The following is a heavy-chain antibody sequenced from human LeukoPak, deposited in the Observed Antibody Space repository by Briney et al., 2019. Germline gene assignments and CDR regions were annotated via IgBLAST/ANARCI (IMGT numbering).Heavy chain of an antibody. D-gene: IGHD3-10*01. Sequence: SETLSLTCTVSGDSISSGSYYWSWIRQPAWKGLEWIGRMYSSGNTNYNPSLKSRVTISLDTSKNQFSLKLSSVTAADTAVYYCARAIWFGEGHDYWGQGTLVTVSS. CDR3: ARAIWFGEGHDY. CDR2: MYSSGNT. V-gene: IGHV4-61*02. J-gene: IGHJ4*02. CDR1: GDSISSGSYY.